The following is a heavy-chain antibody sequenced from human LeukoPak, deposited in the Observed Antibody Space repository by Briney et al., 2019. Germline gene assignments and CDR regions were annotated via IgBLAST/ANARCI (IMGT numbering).Heavy chain of an antibody. J-gene: IGHJ5*02. Sequence: PSETLSLTCTVSGGSISSYYWGWIRQPPGKGLEWIGSIYYSGNTYYSPSLKSRVTMSVDTSKNQFSLKLYSVTAADTAVYYCARSALRVRGVIWFDPWGQGTLVTVSS. CDR2: IYYSGNT. CDR1: GGSISSYY. D-gene: IGHD3-10*01. CDR3: ARSALRVRGVIWFDP. V-gene: IGHV4-59*04.